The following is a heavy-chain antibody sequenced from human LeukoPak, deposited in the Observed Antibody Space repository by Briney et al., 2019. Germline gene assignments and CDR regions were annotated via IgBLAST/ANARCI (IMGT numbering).Heavy chain of an antibody. D-gene: IGHD6-19*01. CDR1: GGSITSHNW. V-gene: IGHV4-4*02. Sequence: SETLSLTWAVSGGSITSHNWWSWVRQPPGQGLEWIGEIHYGGNTNYNTSLKSRVTMSIDQSKNQFSLNVYSVTAADTAVYYSASHMAVTGTKGFDYWGQGTLVTVSS. CDR2: IHYGGNT. CDR3: ASHMAVTGTKGFDY. J-gene: IGHJ4*02.